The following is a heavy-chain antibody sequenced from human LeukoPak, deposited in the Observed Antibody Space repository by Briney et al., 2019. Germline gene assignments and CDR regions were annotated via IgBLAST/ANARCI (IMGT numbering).Heavy chain of an antibody. CDR1: GFTFSSHS. V-gene: IGHV3-48*01. Sequence: GGSLRLSCAASGFTFSSHSMNWVRQAPGKGLEWVSYISSSSSTTYYADSVKGRFTISRDNSKNTLYLQMNSLRAEDTAVYYCASHILTGYKTDYWGQGTLVTVSS. CDR3: ASHILTGYKTDY. CDR2: ISSSSSTT. J-gene: IGHJ4*02. D-gene: IGHD3-9*01.